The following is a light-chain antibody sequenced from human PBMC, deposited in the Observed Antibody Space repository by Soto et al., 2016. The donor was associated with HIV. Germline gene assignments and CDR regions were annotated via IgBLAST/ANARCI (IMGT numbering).Light chain of an antibody. V-gene: IGLV3-19*01. J-gene: IGLJ2*01. CDR3: DSRDSSGNHLI. Sequence: SSELTQDPAVSVALGQTVRITCQGDSLRSYYGSWYQQKPGQAPVLVIYGKNSRPSGIPDRFSGSTSGNTASLTTTGAQAEDEADYYCDSRDSSGNHLIFGGGTKLTVL. CDR1: SLRSYY. CDR2: GKN.